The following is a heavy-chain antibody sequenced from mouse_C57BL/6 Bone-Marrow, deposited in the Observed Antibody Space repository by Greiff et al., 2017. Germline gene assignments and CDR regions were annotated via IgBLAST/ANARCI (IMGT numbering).Heavy chain of an antibody. CDR1: GYTFTSYV. CDR3: ARWQDGNNYYAMDY. V-gene: IGHV1-14*01. J-gene: IGHJ4*01. CDR2: IYPYNDGT. D-gene: IGHD2-1*01. Sequence: VQLQQSGPELVKPGASVKMSCKASGYTFTSYVMHWVKQKPGQGLEWIGYIYPYNDGTKYNEKFKGKATLTSDKSSSTAYMELSSLASEDSAVYYCARWQDGNNYYAMDYWGQGTSVTVSS.